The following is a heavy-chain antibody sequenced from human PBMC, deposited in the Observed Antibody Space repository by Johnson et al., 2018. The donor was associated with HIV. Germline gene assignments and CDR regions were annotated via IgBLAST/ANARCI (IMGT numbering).Heavy chain of an antibody. D-gene: IGHD1-1*01. Sequence: QVQLVESGGGLVQPGGSLRLSCAASGFTFSDYYMSWIRQAPGKGLEWISYISGGGSAIYYADSVRGRFTISRDNSKNTLYLQINSLRAEDTAVYYCAKVGGTTILRDAFDIWGQGTMVTVSS. V-gene: IGHV3-11*04. CDR2: ISGGGSAI. CDR1: GFTFSDYY. J-gene: IGHJ3*02. CDR3: AKVGGTTILRDAFDI.